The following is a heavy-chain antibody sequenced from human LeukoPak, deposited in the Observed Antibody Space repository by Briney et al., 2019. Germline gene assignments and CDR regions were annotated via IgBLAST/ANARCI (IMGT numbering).Heavy chain of an antibody. J-gene: IGHJ3*02. V-gene: IGHV1-2*02. CDR3: ATWGLHFDI. D-gene: IGHD3-16*01. Sequence: ASVTVSCTASGYTFTGYYMHWVRQAPGQGLEWMGWIRPNSGSTNYKQKLQVRVTMTIDMSINTAYMELSRLTSDDTAVYFCATWGLHFDIWCQGTMVIVAS. CDR2: IRPNSGST. CDR1: GYTFTGYY.